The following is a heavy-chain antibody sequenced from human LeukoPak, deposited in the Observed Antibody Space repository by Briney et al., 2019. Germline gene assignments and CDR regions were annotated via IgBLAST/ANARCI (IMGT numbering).Heavy chain of an antibody. D-gene: IGHD1-14*01. CDR1: GGTFSSYA. Sequence: ASVKVSCKASGGTFSSYAISWVRQAPGQGREWMGGIIPIFGTANYAQKFQGRVTITADESTSTAYMELSSLRSEDTAVYYCARASGRSPNRDYMDVWGKGTTVTISS. J-gene: IGHJ6*03. CDR3: ARASGRSPNRDYMDV. V-gene: IGHV1-69*13. CDR2: IIPIFGTA.